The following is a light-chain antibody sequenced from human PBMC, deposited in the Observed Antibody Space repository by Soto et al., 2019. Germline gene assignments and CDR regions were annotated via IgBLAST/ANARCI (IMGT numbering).Light chain of an antibody. CDR2: DAS. Sequence: IVLTQSPATVSLSPGERATLSCWASQSISVNLNWYQQKPGQAPRVLIFDASKRATGIPPRFRGSGSGTDFSLTISSLEPEDFAVYYCHQRSDWPRTFGQGTRLEIK. CDR3: HQRSDWPRT. V-gene: IGKV3-11*01. J-gene: IGKJ5*01. CDR1: QSISVN.